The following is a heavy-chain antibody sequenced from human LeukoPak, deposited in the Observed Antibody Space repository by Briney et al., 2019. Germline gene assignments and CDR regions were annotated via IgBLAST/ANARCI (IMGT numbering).Heavy chain of an antibody. D-gene: IGHD2-15*01. CDR3: ARVYCSGGSCYRSYWYFDL. J-gene: IGHJ2*01. CDR2: IYHSGST. Sequence: SETLSLTCAVSGGSISSGGYSWSWIRQPPGKGLERIGYIYHSGSTYYNPSLKSRVTISVDRSKNQFSLKLSSVTAADTAVYYCARVYCSGGSCYRSYWYFDLWGRGTLVTVSS. V-gene: IGHV4-30-2*01. CDR1: GGSISSGGYS.